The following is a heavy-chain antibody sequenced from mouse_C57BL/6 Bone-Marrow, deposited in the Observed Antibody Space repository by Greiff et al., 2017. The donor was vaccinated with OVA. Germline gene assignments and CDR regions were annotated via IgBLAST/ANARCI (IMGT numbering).Heavy chain of an antibody. V-gene: IGHV1-26*01. CDR3: ARHEGCYYGVAY. CDR1: GYTFTDYY. D-gene: IGHD1-1*01. Sequence: VQLKQSGPELVKPGASVKISCKASGYTFTDYYMNWVKQSHGTSLEWIGDINPKNGGTSYNQKFKGKATLTVDKSSSTAYMELRSLTSEDSAVYSCARHEGCYYGVAYWGQGTLVTVSA. CDR2: INPKNGGT. J-gene: IGHJ3*01.